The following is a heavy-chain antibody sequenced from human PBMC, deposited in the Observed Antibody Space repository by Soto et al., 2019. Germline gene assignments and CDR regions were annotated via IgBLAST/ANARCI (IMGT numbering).Heavy chain of an antibody. D-gene: IGHD3-22*01. Sequence: PSETLSLTCAVSGGSISSGVEYSWSWIRQPPGKGLEWIGYIYQTGITYYNPSLKSRVTISVDRSMNQFSLNLNSVTAADTAVYYCARDPLKGPYDSSGYLDYWGQGTLATVSS. CDR3: ARDPLKGPYDSSGYLDY. J-gene: IGHJ4*02. CDR2: IYQTGIT. CDR1: GGSISSGVEYS. V-gene: IGHV4-30-2*01.